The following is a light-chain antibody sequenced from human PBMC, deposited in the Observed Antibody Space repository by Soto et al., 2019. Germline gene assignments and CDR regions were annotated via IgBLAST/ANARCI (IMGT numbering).Light chain of an antibody. V-gene: IGKV3-15*01. J-gene: IGKJ1*01. CDR3: QEYDKWPRK. CDR1: QSVSSN. CDR2: GAS. Sequence: EIVMTQSPATLSVSPGERATLSCRASQSVSSNLAWYQQKPGQAPRLLIYGASTRATGIPARFSGSGSGTELNLTISSLQSEDFEVYYCQEYDKWPRKFVQGTKVDIK.